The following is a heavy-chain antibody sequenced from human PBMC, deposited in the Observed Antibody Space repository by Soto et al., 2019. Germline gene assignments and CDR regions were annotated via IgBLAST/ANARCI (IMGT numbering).Heavy chain of an antibody. D-gene: IGHD2-2*02. V-gene: IGHV1-18*01. CDR1: GYTFTSYG. J-gene: IGHJ4*02. CDR3: AKSATVPAAIAY. Sequence: GASVKVSCTASGYTFTSYGISWVLQAPGQGLEWMGWISAYNGNTNYSQKFQGRVTITRDTSASTAYMELSSLRSEDTAVYYCAKSATVPAAIAYWGQGTLVTVSS. CDR2: ISAYNGNT.